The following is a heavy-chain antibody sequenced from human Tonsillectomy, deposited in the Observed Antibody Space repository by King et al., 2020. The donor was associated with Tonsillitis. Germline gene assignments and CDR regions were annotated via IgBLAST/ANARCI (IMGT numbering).Heavy chain of an antibody. V-gene: IGHV4-59*01. CDR1: GGSISGYY. J-gene: IGHJ4*02. Sequence: VQLQESGPGLVKPSETLSLTCTVSGGSISGYYWTWIRQPPGKGLEWVGYISYSGSTNYNPSLKRRVTMSVDTSKNQFSVNLNSVTAADTAVYYCARVGSTAAAGTYDYWGQGTLVTVSS. CDR2: ISYSGST. D-gene: IGHD6-13*01. CDR3: ARVGSTAAAGTYDY.